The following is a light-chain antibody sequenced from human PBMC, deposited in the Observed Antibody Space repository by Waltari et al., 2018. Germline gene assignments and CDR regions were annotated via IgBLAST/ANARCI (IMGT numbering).Light chain of an antibody. CDR2: DND. V-gene: IGLV1-51*01. Sequence: QSVLTQAPSVSAAPGQKVTLSCAGSSSNIGNKSVSWYQQFPGTAPKLLIYDNDKRPSGIPDRFSASKSGTSATLGITGLQTGDEANYYCGTWDTSLSAWVFGGGTKLTVL. CDR1: SSNIGNKS. CDR3: GTWDTSLSAWV. J-gene: IGLJ3*02.